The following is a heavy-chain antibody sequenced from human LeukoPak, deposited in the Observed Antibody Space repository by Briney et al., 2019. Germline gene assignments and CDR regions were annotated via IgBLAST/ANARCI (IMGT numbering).Heavy chain of an antibody. D-gene: IGHD2-2*01. J-gene: IGHJ2*01. Sequence: TGRSLRLSCAASGFIFRNYGMQWVRQAPGKGLEWVAIIWDDGSNKYHADSVTGRFTISRDNSRNTLYLQMNSLSAEDTAVYYCARHRGSCSSGCSNWYLDLWGRGTLVNVFS. CDR2: IWDDGSNK. V-gene: IGHV3-33*01. CDR1: GFIFRNYG. CDR3: ARHRGSCSSGCSNWYLDL.